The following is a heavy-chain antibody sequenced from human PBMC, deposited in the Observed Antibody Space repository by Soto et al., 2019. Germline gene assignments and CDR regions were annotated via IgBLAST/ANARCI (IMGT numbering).Heavy chain of an antibody. CDR1: GDTFSSYT. D-gene: IGHD2-21*02. CDR3: VLQARVVPATTFDS. Sequence: SVKVSCKASGDTFSSYTVNWVRQAPGQGLEWMGRIIPILDIPNYTQNFQGRLTITADQSTRTAYMELSSLRSDDTAIYYCVLQARVVPATTFDSGGQGTLVTAPQ. CDR2: IIPILDIP. J-gene: IGHJ4*02. V-gene: IGHV1-69*02.